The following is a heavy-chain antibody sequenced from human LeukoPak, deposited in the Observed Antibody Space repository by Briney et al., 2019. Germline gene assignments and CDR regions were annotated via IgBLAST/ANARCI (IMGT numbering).Heavy chain of an antibody. CDR3: ARHIGPVAGTIDS. V-gene: IGHV3-74*01. Sequence: GGSLRLSCGASGFSIGASWMHWVRQAPGKGPVWISRISIDGTETIYGDSVKGRFIISRDNAKNTLYLQMNSLRAEDTAVYYCARHIGPVAGTIDSWGQGTLVTVSS. CDR2: ISIDGTET. D-gene: IGHD6-19*01. CDR1: GFSIGASW. J-gene: IGHJ4*02.